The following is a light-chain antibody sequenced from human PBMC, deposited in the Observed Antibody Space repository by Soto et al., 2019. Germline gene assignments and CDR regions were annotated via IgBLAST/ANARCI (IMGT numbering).Light chain of an antibody. V-gene: IGKV3-20*01. Sequence: EIELVQSPGTLTLSPGERATLSCRASQSVSSSYLAWYQQKPGQAPRLLIYGASSRATGIQDRFSGSGSGTDFTLTISRLEPEDFAVYYCQQYGSSPWTFGQGTKVDI. J-gene: IGKJ1*01. CDR2: GAS. CDR3: QQYGSSPWT. CDR1: QSVSSSY.